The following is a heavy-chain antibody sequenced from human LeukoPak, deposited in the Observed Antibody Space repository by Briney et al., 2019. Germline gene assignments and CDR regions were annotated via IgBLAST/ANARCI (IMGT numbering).Heavy chain of an antibody. J-gene: IGHJ4*02. D-gene: IGHD3-22*01. Sequence: ASVKVSCKASGYTFTSYCISWVRQAPGQGLEWMGWISAYNGNTNYAQKLQGRVTMTTDTSTSTAYMELRSLRSDDTAVYYCARDRLTYYYDSSGYSDFDYWGQGTLVTVSS. CDR1: GYTFTSYC. V-gene: IGHV1-18*01. CDR2: ISAYNGNT. CDR3: ARDRLTYYYDSSGYSDFDY.